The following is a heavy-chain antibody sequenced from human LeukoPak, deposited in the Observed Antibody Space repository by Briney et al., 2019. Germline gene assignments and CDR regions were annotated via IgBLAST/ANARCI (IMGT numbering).Heavy chain of an antibody. D-gene: IGHD2-15*01. CDR1: VFTLSSYA. J-gene: IGHJ3*02. Sequence: PGGSLRLFCAASVFTLSSYAMSWVRRAPGEGLVCLSAFCGGGGSTYYADSVKGRFTISRDNSKNTLYLQMNSLRAEDTAVYYCAKGDCSGGSCYDDAFDIWGQGTMVTVSS. V-gene: IGHV3-23*01. CDR3: AKGDCSGGSCYDDAFDI. CDR2: FCGGGGST.